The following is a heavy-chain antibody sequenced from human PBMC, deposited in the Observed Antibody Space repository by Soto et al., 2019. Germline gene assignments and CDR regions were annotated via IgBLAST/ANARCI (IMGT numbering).Heavy chain of an antibody. CDR2: IRSSGGHT. CDR1: GFTFSNSA. D-gene: IGHD6-13*01. CDR3: TRDASRDSSARGWFDP. Sequence: SGFTFSNSAMSWVRHVPGKGLELAAGIRSSGGHTNYADALRGRFTISRDNAKNSLHLQMNSLRAEDTAVYYCTRDASRDSSARGWFDPWGPGTLVTVSS. V-gene: IGHV3-21*01. J-gene: IGHJ5*02.